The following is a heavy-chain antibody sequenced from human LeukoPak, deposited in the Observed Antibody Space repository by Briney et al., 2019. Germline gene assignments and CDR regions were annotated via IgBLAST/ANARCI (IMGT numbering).Heavy chain of an antibody. CDR2: IRSKAYGGTT. CDR3: TRDDLRYCSSTSCYTGGFDY. V-gene: IGHV3-49*04. Sequence: PGRSLRLSCTASGFTFGDYAMSWVRQAPGKGLEWVGFIRSKAYGGTTEYAASVKGRFTISRDDSKSIAYLQMNSLKTEETAVYYCTRDDLRYCSSTSCYTGGFDYWGQGTLVTVSS. CDR1: GFTFGDYA. D-gene: IGHD2-2*02. J-gene: IGHJ4*02.